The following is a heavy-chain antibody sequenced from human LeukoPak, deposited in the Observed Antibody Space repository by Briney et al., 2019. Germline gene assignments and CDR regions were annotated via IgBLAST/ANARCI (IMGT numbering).Heavy chain of an antibody. CDR1: GFTFTNYA. J-gene: IGHJ4*02. CDR3: AKSPLAAVGYFDY. V-gene: IGHV3-23*01. Sequence: GGSLRLSCVASGFTFTNYAMSWVRQAPEKGLEWVSTVSASGGNTDYGDSVKGRFTISRDNSKNTLYLQMNSLRAEDTGLYYCAKSPLAAVGYFDYWGQGTLVTVSS. CDR2: VSASGGNT. D-gene: IGHD6-13*01.